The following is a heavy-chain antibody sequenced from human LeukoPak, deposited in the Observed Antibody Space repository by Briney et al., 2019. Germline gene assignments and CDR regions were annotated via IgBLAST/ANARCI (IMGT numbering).Heavy chain of an antibody. D-gene: IGHD3-22*01. CDR2: IIPILGIA. J-gene: IGHJ4*02. CDR1: GGTFSSYA. CDR3: ARDKRYDSSGQLPDY. V-gene: IGHV1-69*04. Sequence: ASVKVSCKASGGTFSSYAISWVRQAPGQGLEWMGRIIPILGIANYAQKFQGRVTITADKSTSTAYMELSSLRSEDTAVYYCARDKRYDSSGQLPDYWGQGTLVTVSS.